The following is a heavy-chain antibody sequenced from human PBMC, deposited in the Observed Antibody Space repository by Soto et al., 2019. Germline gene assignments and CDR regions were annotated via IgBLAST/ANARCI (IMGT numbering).Heavy chain of an antibody. CDR2: ISYSGST. D-gene: IGHD3-9*01. Sequence: SETLSLTCTVSAGSITSDTYYWGWIRQPPEKGLEWIASISYSGSTYYNPTLKSRLTISVDTSTSTAYMELSSLRSEDTAVYYCARDLHDILTGPDLWGQGTLVTVSS. V-gene: IGHV4-39*07. CDR3: ARDLHDILTGPDL. J-gene: IGHJ5*02. CDR1: AGSITSDTYY.